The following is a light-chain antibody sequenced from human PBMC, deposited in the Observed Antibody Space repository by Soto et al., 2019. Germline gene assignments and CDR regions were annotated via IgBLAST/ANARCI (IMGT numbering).Light chain of an antibody. V-gene: IGKV3D-15*01. CDR2: DVS. CDR1: QNISNY. CDR3: QQYNNWPPFIT. Sequence: IVLTHSPATLALSPGKRATLSCSASQNISNYLIWYQQKPGQAPRLLIYDVSNRAAGIPARFSGSGSGTEFTLTISSLQSEDFAVYYCQQYNNWPPFITFGQGTRLEIK. J-gene: IGKJ5*01.